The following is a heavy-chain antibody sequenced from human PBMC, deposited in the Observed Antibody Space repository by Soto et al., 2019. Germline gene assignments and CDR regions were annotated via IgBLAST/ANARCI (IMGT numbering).Heavy chain of an antibody. CDR1: RFTFINCG. D-gene: IGHD3-22*01. V-gene: IGHV3-30*18. J-gene: IGHJ4*02. Sequence: GGSLRLSCAAPRFTFINCGMHWVRQAPGKGLEWVAVISYDGSDKYYADSVKGRFTISRDNSKNTLYLQMNSLRAEDTAVYYCAKEPHYYDSSGFLDYWGQGT. CDR2: ISYDGSDK. CDR3: AKEPHYYDSSGFLDY.